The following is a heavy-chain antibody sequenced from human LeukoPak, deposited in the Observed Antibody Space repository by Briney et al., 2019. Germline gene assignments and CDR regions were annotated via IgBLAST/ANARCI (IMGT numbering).Heavy chain of an antibody. CDR2: IYYSGST. D-gene: IGHD3-22*01. CDR3: ARVYYYDSSGYRSPLYYYYYMDV. Sequence: SETLSLTCTVSGGSISSYYWSWIRQPPGKGLEWIGYIYYSGSTNYNPSLKSRVTISVDTSKNQFSLKLSSVTAADTAVYYCARVYYYDSSGYRSPLYYYYYMDVWGKGTTVTASS. V-gene: IGHV4-59*01. CDR1: GGSISSYY. J-gene: IGHJ6*03.